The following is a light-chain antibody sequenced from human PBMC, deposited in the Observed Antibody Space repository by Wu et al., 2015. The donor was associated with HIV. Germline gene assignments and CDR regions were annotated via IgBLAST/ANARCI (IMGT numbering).Light chain of an antibody. CDR1: QGITSA. J-gene: IGKJ4*01. CDR3: QQFSSYPHT. CDR2: CL. Sequence: GQNVTITXRASQGITSALVLVSAETREKLLRLLILSCLRLLESGVPSRFSGSGSGTDFTLTISSLEPADFATYYCQQFSSYPHTFGGGTKVEI. V-gene: IGKV1-13*02.